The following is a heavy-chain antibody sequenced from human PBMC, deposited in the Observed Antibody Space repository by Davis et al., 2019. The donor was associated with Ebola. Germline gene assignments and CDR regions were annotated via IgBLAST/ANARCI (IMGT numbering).Heavy chain of an antibody. CDR1: GYSISNGFS. V-gene: IGHV4-38-2*02. D-gene: IGHD6-13*01. CDR2: IYYSGST. J-gene: IGHJ5*02. Sequence: ESLKISCTVSGYSISNGFSWGWIRQPPGKGLEWIGYIYYSGSTNYNPSLKSRVTISVDTSKNQFSLKLSSVTAADTAMYYCARRGTSSWYAGWFDPWGQGTLVTVSS. CDR3: ARRGTSSWYAGWFDP.